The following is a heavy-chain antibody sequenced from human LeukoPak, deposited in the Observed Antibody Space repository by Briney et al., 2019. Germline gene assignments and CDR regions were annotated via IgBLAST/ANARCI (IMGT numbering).Heavy chain of an antibody. V-gene: IGHV4-39*01. D-gene: IGHD2-2*01. CDR2: IYYSGST. CDR3: ASPGCSSTSCYETDAFDI. Sequence: SKTLSLTCTVSGGSISSSSYYWGWIRQPPGKGLEWIGSIYYSGSTYYNPSLKSRVTISVDTSKNQFSLKLSSVTAADTAVYYCASPGCSSTSCYETDAFDIWGQGTLVTVSS. CDR1: GGSISSSSYY. J-gene: IGHJ3*02.